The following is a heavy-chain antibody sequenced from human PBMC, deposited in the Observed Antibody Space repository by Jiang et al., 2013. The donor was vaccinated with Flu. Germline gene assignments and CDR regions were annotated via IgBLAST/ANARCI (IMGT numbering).Heavy chain of an antibody. Sequence: VQLVESGTEVKKPGESLKISCKGSGYSFTDFWIGWVRQMPGKGLEWMGIIYPGDSDTRYSPSFEGQVTISVDKSINTAYLQWSSLEALDTAIYYCAAHHTPMARRGALDIWGQGTMVTVSS. CDR3: AAHHTPMARRGALDI. D-gene: IGHD5-18*01. V-gene: IGHV5-51*01. J-gene: IGHJ3*02. CDR1: GYSFTDFW. CDR2: IYPGDSDT.